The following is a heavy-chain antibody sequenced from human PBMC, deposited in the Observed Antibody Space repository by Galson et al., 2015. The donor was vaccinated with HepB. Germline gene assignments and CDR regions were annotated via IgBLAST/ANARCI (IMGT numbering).Heavy chain of an antibody. CDR3: AYGSDV. J-gene: IGHJ6*02. V-gene: IGHV6-1*01. CDR1: GDSVSSNHAA. Sequence: SAISGDSVSSNHAAWSWIRQSPSRGLEWLGRTYYRSKWYIDYATSVRSRITINPDTSRNQFTLHLSSVTPEDTAVYYCAYGSDVWGQGTTVIVSS. CDR2: TYYRSKWYI.